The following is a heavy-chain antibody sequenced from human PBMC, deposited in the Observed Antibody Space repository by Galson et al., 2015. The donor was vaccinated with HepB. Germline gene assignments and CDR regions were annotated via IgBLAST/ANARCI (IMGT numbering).Heavy chain of an antibody. Sequence: SVKVSCKASGYTFTSYGISWVRQAPGQGLEWMGWISAYNGNTNYAQKLQGRVTMTTDTSTSTAYMELRSLRSDDTAVYYCAREVGPPEPYCTGGVCPSGNWFDPWGQGTLVTVSS. D-gene: IGHD2-8*02. CDR2: ISAYNGNT. J-gene: IGHJ5*02. CDR3: AREVGPPEPYCTGGVCPSGNWFDP. V-gene: IGHV1-18*01. CDR1: GYTFTSYG.